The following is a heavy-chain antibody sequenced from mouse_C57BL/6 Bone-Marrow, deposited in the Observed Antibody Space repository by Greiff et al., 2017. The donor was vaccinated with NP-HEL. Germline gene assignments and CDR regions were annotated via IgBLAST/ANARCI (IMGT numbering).Heavy chain of an antibody. J-gene: IGHJ2*01. D-gene: IGHD1-1*01. Sequence: EVKLVESGGGLVKPGGSLKLSCAASGFTFSSYAMSWVRQTPEKRLAWVATISDGGSYTYYPDNVKGRFTISRDNAKNNLYLQMSHLKSEDTAMYYCAREGPITTEYYFDYWGQGTTLTVSS. CDR2: ISDGGSYT. CDR3: AREGPITTEYYFDY. V-gene: IGHV5-4*01. CDR1: GFTFSSYA.